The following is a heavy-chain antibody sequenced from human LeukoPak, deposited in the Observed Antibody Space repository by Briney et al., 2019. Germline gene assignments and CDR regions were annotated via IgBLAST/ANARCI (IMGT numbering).Heavy chain of an antibody. CDR3: ARDFESMIVVVISNWFDP. CDR2: INPNSGGT. CDR1: GYTFTGYY. D-gene: IGHD3-22*01. V-gene: IGHV1-2*02. Sequence: AASVKVSCKASGYTFTGYYMHWVRQAPGQGLEWMGWINPNSGGTNYAQKFQGRVTMTRDTSISTAYMELSRLRSDDTAVYYCARDFESMIVVVISNWFDPWGQGTLVTVSS. J-gene: IGHJ5*02.